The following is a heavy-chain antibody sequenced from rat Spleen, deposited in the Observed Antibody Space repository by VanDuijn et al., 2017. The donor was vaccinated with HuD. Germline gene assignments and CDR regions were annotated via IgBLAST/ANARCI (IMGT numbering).Heavy chain of an antibody. J-gene: IGHJ3*01. CDR2: ISTGGGNT. V-gene: IGHV5-25*01. CDR1: GFTFSNYY. Sequence: EVQLVESGGGLVQPGRSMKLSCAASGFTFSNYYMAWVRQAPTKGLEWVASISTGGGNTYYRDSVKGRFTISRDNAKSTLYLQMDSLRSEDTATYYCARPYYYDGYSPFAYWGQGTLVTVSS. D-gene: IGHD1-12*03. CDR3: ARPYYYDGYSPFAY.